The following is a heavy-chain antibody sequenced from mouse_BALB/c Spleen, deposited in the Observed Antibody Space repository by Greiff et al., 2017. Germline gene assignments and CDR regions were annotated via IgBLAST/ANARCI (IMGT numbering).Heavy chain of an antibody. V-gene: IGHV14-3*02. CDR3: ARSYYYGSFAD. J-gene: IGHJ3*01. CDR2: IDPANGNT. CDR1: GFNIKDTY. D-gene: IGHD1-1*01. Sequence: VQLQQSGAELVKPGASVKLSCTASGFNIKDTYMHWVKQRPEQGLEWIGRIDPANGNTKYDPKFQGKATITADTSSNTAYLQLSSLTSEDTAVYYCARSYYYGSFADWGQGTLVTVSA.